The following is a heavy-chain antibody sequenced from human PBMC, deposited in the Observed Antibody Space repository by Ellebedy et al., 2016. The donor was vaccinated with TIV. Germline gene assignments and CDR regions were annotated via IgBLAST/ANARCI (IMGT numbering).Heavy chain of an antibody. CDR2: HT. J-gene: IGHJ6*02. Sequence: ASVKVSCXASGYSFASYGINWVRQAPGQGLEWLGGHTNYAQGFQGRVRMTTDTSRSTAYMELKSLRIDDTAVYYCAGTWTSVRGVLDVWGQGTTVSVSS. V-gene: IGHV1-18*01. CDR1: GYSFASYG. D-gene: IGHD3-10*01. CDR3: AGTWTSVRGVLDV.